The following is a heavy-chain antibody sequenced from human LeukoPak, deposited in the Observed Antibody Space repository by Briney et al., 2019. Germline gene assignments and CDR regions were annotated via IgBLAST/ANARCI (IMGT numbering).Heavy chain of an antibody. J-gene: IGHJ4*02. CDR1: GYIFSNFFSSYG. V-gene: IGHV1-18*01. D-gene: IGHD3-22*01. CDR3: ARMQGVYDSSGYYAFDY. Sequence: ASVKVSCKASGYIFSNFFSSYGISWVRQAPGQGLEWMGWISPYNGNTKYAQKFQGRVTMTTDTSTSTAYMELRSLRSDDTAVYYCARMQGVYDSSGYYAFDYWGQGTLVTVSS. CDR2: ISPYNGNT.